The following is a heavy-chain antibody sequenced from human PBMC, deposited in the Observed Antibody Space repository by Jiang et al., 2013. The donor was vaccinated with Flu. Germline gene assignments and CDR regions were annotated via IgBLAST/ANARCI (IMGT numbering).Heavy chain of an antibody. CDR1: GFTFSSYW. CDR2: IKQDGSEK. D-gene: IGHD3-22*01. J-gene: IGHJ4*02. V-gene: IGHV3-7*03. CDR3: ARDAIRDYDSSGYLSY. Sequence: VQLVESGGGLVQPGGSLRLSCAASGFTFSSYWMSWVRQAPGKGLEWVANIKQDGSEKYYVDSVKGRFTISRDNAKNSLYLQMNSLRAEDTAVYYCARDAIRDYDSSGYLSYWGQGTLVTVSS.